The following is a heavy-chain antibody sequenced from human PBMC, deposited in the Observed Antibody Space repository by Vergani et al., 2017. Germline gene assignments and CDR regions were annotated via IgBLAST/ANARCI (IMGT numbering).Heavy chain of an antibody. V-gene: IGHV4-34*01. D-gene: IGHD4-17*01. CDR3: ARGRGDYVIVPFDY. CDR2: INHSGST. J-gene: IGHJ4*02. Sequence: QVQLQQWGAGLLKPSETLSLTCAVYGGSFSGYYWSWIRQPPGKGLEWIGEINHSGSTNYNPSLKSRVTISVDTSKNQFSLKLSSVTAADTAVYYCARGRGDYVIVPFDYWGQGTLVTVSS. CDR1: GGSFSGYY.